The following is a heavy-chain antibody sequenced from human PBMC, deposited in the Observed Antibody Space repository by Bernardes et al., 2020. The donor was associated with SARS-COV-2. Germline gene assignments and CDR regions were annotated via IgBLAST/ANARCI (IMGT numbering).Heavy chain of an antibody. CDR3: ARALPAHYDSSAYYHN. Sequence: GSLRLSCVASGFTFSSSAMTWVRQAPGKGLEWVSAIGGSGDITNYADSVRGRFTVSRDNSKDTLYLHMNSLTVEDTAVYYCARALPAHYDSSAYYHNGGQGTLVTVSS. V-gene: IGHV3-23*01. D-gene: IGHD3-22*01. J-gene: IGHJ4*02. CDR2: IGGSGDIT. CDR1: GFTFSSSA.